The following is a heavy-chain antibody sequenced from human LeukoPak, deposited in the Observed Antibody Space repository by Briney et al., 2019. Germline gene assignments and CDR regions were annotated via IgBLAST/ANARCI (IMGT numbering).Heavy chain of an antibody. CDR3: VSFYETY. CDR2: INSDGSWT. D-gene: IGHD2/OR15-2a*01. V-gene: IGHV3-74*01. CDR1: GFTFGNYG. Sequence: GRSLRLSCAVSGFTFGNYGMHWVRQAPGKGLVWVSHINSDGSWTSYADSVKGRFTISKDNAKNTVYLQMNSLRAEDTAVYYCVSFYETYWGRGTLVTVSS. J-gene: IGHJ4*02.